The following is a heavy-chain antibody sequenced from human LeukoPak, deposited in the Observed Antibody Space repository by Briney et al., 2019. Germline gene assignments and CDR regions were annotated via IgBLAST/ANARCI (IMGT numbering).Heavy chain of an antibody. J-gene: IGHJ4*02. Sequence: GGSLRLSCAASGFTFSSYAMSWVRQAPGKGLEWVSAISGSGGSTYYADSVKGRFTISRDNSKNTLYLQMNSLRAEDTAVYYCAKDRLLWFGESEFDFDYWGQGTLVTVSS. CDR3: AKDRLLWFGESEFDFDY. CDR2: ISGSGGST. V-gene: IGHV3-23*01. D-gene: IGHD3-10*01. CDR1: GFTFSSYA.